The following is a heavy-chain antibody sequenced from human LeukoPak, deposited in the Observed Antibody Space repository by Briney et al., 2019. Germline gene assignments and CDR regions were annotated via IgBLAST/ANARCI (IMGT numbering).Heavy chain of an antibody. CDR2: ISAYNGNT. D-gene: IGHD6-19*01. Sequence: ASVKVSCKASGYTFTSYGISWVRQAPGQGLEWMGWISAYNGNTNYAQKLQGRVTMTTDTSTSTAYMELRSLRSDDTAVYYCARESPVAGIRDYFDYWGQGTLATVSS. CDR1: GYTFTSYG. CDR3: ARESPVAGIRDYFDY. V-gene: IGHV1-18*01. J-gene: IGHJ4*02.